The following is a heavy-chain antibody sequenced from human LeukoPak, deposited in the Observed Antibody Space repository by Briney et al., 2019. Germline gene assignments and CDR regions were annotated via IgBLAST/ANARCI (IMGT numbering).Heavy chain of an antibody. Sequence: GGSLRLSCAASGFTFSSYWMSWVRQAPGKGLEWVANIKQDGSEKYYVDSVKGRFTISRDNAKNSLYLQMNSRRAEDTAVYYCARERVAGRNPVVYWGQGTLVTVSS. CDR2: IKQDGSEK. CDR3: ARERVAGRNPVVY. CDR1: GFTFSSYW. V-gene: IGHV3-7*01. D-gene: IGHD6-19*01. J-gene: IGHJ4*02.